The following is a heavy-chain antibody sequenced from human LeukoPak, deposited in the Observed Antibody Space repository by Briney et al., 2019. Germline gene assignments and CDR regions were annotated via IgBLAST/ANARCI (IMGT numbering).Heavy chain of an antibody. J-gene: IGHJ4*02. Sequence: GGSLRLSCAASGFTFSSYSMNWVRQAPGKGLEWVSYISSSSSTIYYTDSVKGRFTISRDHAKNSLYLQMNSLRADDTAVYYCARGGGTYSGDYWGQGTLVTVSS. D-gene: IGHD2-15*01. CDR2: ISSSSSTI. CDR1: GFTFSSYS. CDR3: ARGGGTYSGDY. V-gene: IGHV3-48*01.